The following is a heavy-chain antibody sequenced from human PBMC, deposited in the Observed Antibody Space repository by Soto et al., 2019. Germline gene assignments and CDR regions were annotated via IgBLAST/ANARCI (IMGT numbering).Heavy chain of an antibody. CDR1: GFTFSRYE. D-gene: IGHD6-19*01. CDR2: ISSSGSTT. V-gene: IGHV3-48*03. J-gene: IGHJ4*02. CDR3: ARGYTGGWSRGGYFDY. Sequence: GGSLRLSCAASGFTFSRYEVNWVRQAPGQGLEWVSYISSSGSTTYYADSVKGRFTISRDNAKNSLYLQMNSLEAADTAFYFCARGYTGGWSRGGYFDYWGQGTLVPVSS.